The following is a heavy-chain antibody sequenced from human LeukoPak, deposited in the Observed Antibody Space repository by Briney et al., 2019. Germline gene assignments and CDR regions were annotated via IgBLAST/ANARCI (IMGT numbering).Heavy chain of an antibody. D-gene: IGHD2-15*01. Sequence: PSETLSLTCTVSDGSITSADYQWSWIPQPPGKGLEWIGYIHYSGSTYYIPSLRSRLSMSVDKSKNQFSLKLSSVTAADTAVYYCAREGYCSGGRCLNWFDPWGPGTLVTVSS. CDR2: IHYSGST. V-gene: IGHV4-30-4*01. CDR3: AREGYCSGGRCLNWFDP. J-gene: IGHJ5*02. CDR1: DGSITSADYQ.